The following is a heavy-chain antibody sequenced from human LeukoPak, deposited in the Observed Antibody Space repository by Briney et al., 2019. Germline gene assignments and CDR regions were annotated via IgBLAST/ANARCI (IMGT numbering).Heavy chain of an antibody. CDR2: ISSTGSSI. Sequence: PGGSLRLSCAASGFTFSNVWMTWVRQAPGKGLEWVSSISSTGSSIYYADSVKGRFTISRDNAKNSLYLQMSSLRVEDTAVYYCARDDVAWNDVHWFDPWGQGTLVTVSS. D-gene: IGHD1-1*01. CDR1: GFTFSNVW. CDR3: ARDDVAWNDVHWFDP. J-gene: IGHJ5*02. V-gene: IGHV3-21*01.